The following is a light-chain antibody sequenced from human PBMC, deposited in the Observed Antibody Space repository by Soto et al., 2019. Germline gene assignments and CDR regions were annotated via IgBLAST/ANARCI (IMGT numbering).Light chain of an antibody. CDR1: TGAVTNGHY. J-gene: IGLJ1*01. CDR3: LLSYNGPYV. Sequence: QAVVTQSPSLTVSPGGTVTLTCGSSTGAVTNGHYPDWFQQKPGQAPRTLIYDTTNRHSWTPARFSGSLLGGKAALTLSGAQPEDEAEYYCLLSYNGPYVFGTGTKVTVL. CDR2: DTT. V-gene: IGLV7-46*01.